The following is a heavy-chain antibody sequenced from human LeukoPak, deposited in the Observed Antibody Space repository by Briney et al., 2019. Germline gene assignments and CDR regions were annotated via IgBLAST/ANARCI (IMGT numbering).Heavy chain of an antibody. CDR3: ARGSVVTAIGFDY. CDR2: IYSGGST. Sequence: GGSLRLSCAASGFTVSSNYMSWVRQAPGKGLEWVSVIYSGGSTYYADSVKGRFTISRDNSKNTLYLQMNSLRAEDTAVYYCARGSVVTAIGFDYWGQGTLVTVSS. D-gene: IGHD2-21*02. CDR1: GFTVSSNY. J-gene: IGHJ4*02. V-gene: IGHV3-66*01.